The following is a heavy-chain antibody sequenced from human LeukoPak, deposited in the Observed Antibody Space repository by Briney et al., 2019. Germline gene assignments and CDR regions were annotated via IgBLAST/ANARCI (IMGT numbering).Heavy chain of an antibody. D-gene: IGHD3-22*01. V-gene: IGHV3-53*01. J-gene: IGHJ1*01. CDR3: AIMHGYYDGSGYWVQ. CDR1: GITVSSDY. CDR2: IYRDGNT. Sequence: SGGSLRLSCAASGITVSSDYMSWVRQAPGKGLEWVSVIYRDGNTYYADSVKGRFTISRDNPRNTLYMQMNSLRDEDTAVYYCAIMHGYYDGSGYWVQWGQGTLVTVSS.